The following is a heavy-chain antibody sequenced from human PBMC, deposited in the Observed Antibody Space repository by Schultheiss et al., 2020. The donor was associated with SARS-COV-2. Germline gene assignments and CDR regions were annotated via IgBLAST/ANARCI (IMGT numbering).Heavy chain of an antibody. V-gene: IGHV2-5*01. CDR2: IYWNDDK. Sequence: SGPTLVKPTQTLTLTCTFSGFSLSTSGVGVGWIRQPPGKALEWLALIYWNDDKRYSTSLKSRLTISKDTSKNQVVLIMTNMDPVDTATYYCARTLYSSAWYFFDYWGQGTLVTVSS. D-gene: IGHD6-13*01. J-gene: IGHJ4*02. CDR3: ARTLYSSAWYFFDY. CDR1: GFSLSTSGVG.